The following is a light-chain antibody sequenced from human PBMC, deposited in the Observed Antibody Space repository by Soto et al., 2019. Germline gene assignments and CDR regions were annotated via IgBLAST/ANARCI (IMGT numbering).Light chain of an antibody. J-gene: IGKJ1*01. CDR1: QSVTNNY. CDR2: GAS. Sequence: EVVLTQSPGTLSLSPGDRATLSCRASQSVTNNYLAWYQQRPGLAPRLLIYGASSRATGIQDRFSGSGSGTVSTLTIGRLEPEDFAVYYCKHYGRSRTCGQGTKVDIK. CDR3: KHYGRSRT. V-gene: IGKV3-20*01.